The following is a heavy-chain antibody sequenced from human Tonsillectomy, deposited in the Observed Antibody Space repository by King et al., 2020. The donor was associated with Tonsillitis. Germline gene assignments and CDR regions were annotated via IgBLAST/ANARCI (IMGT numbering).Heavy chain of an antibody. CDR3: ARVGSGSCIPMYYFDY. CDR1: GFTFGDYG. D-gene: IGHD3-10*01. J-gene: IGHJ4*02. V-gene: IGHV3-20*04. Sequence: VQLVESGGGVVRPGGSLRLSCAASGFTFGDYGMSWVRQAPGKGLEWVSGIYWNGGSTGYADSVKGRFTVSRDNAKNSLYLQMNSLRAEDTAFYYCARVGSGSCIPMYYFDYWGQGALVTVSS. CDR2: IYWNGGST.